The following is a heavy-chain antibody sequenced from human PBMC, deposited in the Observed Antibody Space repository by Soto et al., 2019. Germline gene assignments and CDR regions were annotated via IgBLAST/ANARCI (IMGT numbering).Heavy chain of an antibody. CDR2: IYYSGST. J-gene: IGHJ4*02. V-gene: IGHV4-39*01. CDR1: GGSISSSSYY. Sequence: SEALSLTCTVSGGSISSSSYYWGWIRQPPGKGLEWIGSIYYSGSTYYNPSLKSRVTISVDTSKNQFSLKLSSVTAADTAVYYCASTWEQQLLAIDYWRQGTLDTVSS. CDR3: ASTWEQQLLAIDY. D-gene: IGHD6-13*01.